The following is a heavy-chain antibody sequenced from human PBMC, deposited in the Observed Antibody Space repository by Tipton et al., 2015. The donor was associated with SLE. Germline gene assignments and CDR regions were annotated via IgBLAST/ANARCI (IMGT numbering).Heavy chain of an antibody. CDR1: GFTFSGYN. J-gene: IGHJ3*02. CDR2: IGGSGDYI. D-gene: IGHD3-3*01. V-gene: IGHV3-21*01. CDR3: ATTVLRFLEWLDDAFDI. Sequence: SLRLSCVGSGFTFSGYNMNWVRQAPGKGLEWVSSIGGSGDYIYYTDSVRGRFTISRDNAKNSLYLQMNSLGAEDTAVYYCATTVLRFLEWLDDAFDIWGQGTMVTVSS.